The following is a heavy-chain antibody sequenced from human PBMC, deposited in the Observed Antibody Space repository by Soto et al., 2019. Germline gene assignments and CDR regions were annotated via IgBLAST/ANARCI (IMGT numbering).Heavy chain of an antibody. D-gene: IGHD4-17*01. V-gene: IGHV4-30-2*01. CDR1: GGSISSGGYS. CDR2: IYHSGYT. Sequence: QLQLQESGSGLVKPSQTLSLTCAVSGGSISSGGYSWIWIRQPPGKGLEGIGYIYHSGYTYYNPSLXXXVXLSVDRSKNQFSLKLSSVTAADTAVYYCARAHYGDYGYGMDVWGQGTTVTVSS. J-gene: IGHJ6*02. CDR3: ARAHYGDYGYGMDV.